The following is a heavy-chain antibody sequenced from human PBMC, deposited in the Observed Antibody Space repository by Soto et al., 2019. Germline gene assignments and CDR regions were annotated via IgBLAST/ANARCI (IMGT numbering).Heavy chain of an antibody. V-gene: IGHV3-21*01. D-gene: IGHD6-13*01. J-gene: IGHJ5*02. CDR1: GFTFRSFT. CDR3: TRDASRDSSARGWFDP. CDR2: ISSNSAYI. Sequence: LRLSCAASGFTFRSFTMNWVRQAPGKGLEWVSTISSNSAYIYYTDALRGRFTISRDNAKNSLHLQMNSLRAEDTAVYYCTRDASRDSSARGWFDPWGPGTLVTVSS.